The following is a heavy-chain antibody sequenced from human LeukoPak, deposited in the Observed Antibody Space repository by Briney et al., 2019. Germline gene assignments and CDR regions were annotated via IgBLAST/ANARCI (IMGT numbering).Heavy chain of an antibody. Sequence: GGSLRLSCAATKFTFSRYWMHWVRQAPGKGLVWVSRINSDGSSTTYADSVKGRFTISRDNAKKTLYMQMNSLRDEDTALYYCATEGTGKSFDIWGQGTVVTVSS. CDR1: KFTFSRYW. J-gene: IGHJ3*02. CDR2: INSDGSST. V-gene: IGHV3-74*01. CDR3: ATEGTGKSFDI.